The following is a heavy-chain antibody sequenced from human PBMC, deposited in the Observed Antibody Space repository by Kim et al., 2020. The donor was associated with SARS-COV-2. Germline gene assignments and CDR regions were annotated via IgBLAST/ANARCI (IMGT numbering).Heavy chain of an antibody. CDR1: GFTVSSNH. D-gene: IGHD3-22*01. CDR2: IYSGGST. J-gene: IGHJ2*01. CDR3: ARDLRDYDRRRFDL. Sequence: GGSLRLSCAASGFTVSSNHMSWVRQAPGKGLEWVSVIYSGGSTYHADFVKGRFTISRDNSKNTLYLQMNSLRGEDTAVYHCARDLRDYDRRRFDLWGRGTLGTVSS. V-gene: IGHV3-66*01.